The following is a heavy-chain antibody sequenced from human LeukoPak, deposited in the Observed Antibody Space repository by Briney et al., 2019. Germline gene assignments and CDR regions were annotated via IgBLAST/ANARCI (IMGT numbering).Heavy chain of an antibody. CDR1: GGTFSSYA. J-gene: IGHJ4*02. CDR2: IIPIFGTA. V-gene: IGHV1-69*05. CDR3: GRANGYNYDYFDY. D-gene: IGHD5-24*01. Sequence: SVKVSCKASGGTFSSYAISWVRQAPGQGLEWMGRIIPIFGTANYAQKFQGRVTITTDESTSTAYMELSSLRSEDTAVYYCGRANGYNYDYFDYWGQGTLVTASS.